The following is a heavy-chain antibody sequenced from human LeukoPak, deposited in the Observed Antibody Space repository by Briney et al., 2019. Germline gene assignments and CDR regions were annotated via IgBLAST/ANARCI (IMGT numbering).Heavy chain of an antibody. CDR2: ISSSSSYI. CDR3: ARYDYYDSSGYYEGPGY. CDR1: GFTFSSYS. V-gene: IGHV3-21*01. J-gene: IGHJ4*02. Sequence: GGSLRLSCAASGFTFSSYSANWVRQAPGKGLEWVSSISSSSSYIYYADSVKGRFTISRDNAKNSLYLQMNSLRAEDTAVYYCARYDYYDSSGYYEGPGYWGQGTLVTVSS. D-gene: IGHD3-22*01.